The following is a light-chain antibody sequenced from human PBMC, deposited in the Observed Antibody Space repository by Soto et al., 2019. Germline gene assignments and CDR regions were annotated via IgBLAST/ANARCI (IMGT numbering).Light chain of an antibody. V-gene: IGLV1-47*01. CDR2: RNN. CDR1: SSNVESNY. CDR3: ASWDDSLSGFYV. Sequence: QSVLTHPPSSSGTPGQRVTISCSGSSSNVESNYVYWYQQLPGTAPKLLIYRNNQRPSGVSDRFSGSKSGTSASLAISGLRSEDEADYYCASWDDSLSGFYVFGSGTKVTVL. J-gene: IGLJ1*01.